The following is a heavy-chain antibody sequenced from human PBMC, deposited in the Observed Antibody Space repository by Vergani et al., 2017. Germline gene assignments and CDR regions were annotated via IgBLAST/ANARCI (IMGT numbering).Heavy chain of an antibody. J-gene: IGHJ4*02. D-gene: IGHD2-15*01. CDR1: GGSISSYY. CDR2: IYYSGST. V-gene: IGHV4-59*01. CDR3: ARVVAGGTHFDY. Sequence: QVQLQESGPGLVKPSETLSLTCTVSGGSISSYYWSWIRQPPGKGLEWIGYIYYSGSTNYNPSLKSRVTISVDTSKNQFSLKLSSVTAADTAVYYCARVVAGGTHFDYWGQGTLVTVSS.